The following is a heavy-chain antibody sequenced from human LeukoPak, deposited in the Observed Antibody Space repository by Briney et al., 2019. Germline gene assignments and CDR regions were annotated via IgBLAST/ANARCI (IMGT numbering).Heavy chain of an antibody. D-gene: IGHD4-4*01. V-gene: IGHV3-30*03. Sequence: GGSLRLSCAASGFTFSSYAMSWVRQAPGKGLEWVAVISYDGSNKYFADSVRGRFTISRDNSKNMLYLQMNSLRPEDTAVYYCARGDYSNLDYWGQGTLVTVSS. CDR2: ISYDGSNK. J-gene: IGHJ4*02. CDR3: ARGDYSNLDY. CDR1: GFTFSSYA.